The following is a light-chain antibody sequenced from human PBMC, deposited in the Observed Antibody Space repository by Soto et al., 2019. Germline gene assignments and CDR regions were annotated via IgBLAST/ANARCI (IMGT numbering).Light chain of an antibody. V-gene: IGKV3-15*01. CDR1: QSVSSS. CDR2: GAS. CDR3: QQYNNWPPMA. J-gene: IGKJ1*01. Sequence: EIVMTQSPATLSVSPGERATLSCRASQSVSSSLAWYQQKPGQAPRLLIYGASTRATGIPARFSGSGSGTEFTLTISSLQSADFSVYYCQQYNNWPPMAFGQGTEVEIK.